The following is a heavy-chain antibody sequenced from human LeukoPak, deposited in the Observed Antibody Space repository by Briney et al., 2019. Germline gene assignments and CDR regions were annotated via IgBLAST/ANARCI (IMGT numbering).Heavy chain of an antibody. CDR2: IKQDGSEK. J-gene: IGHJ4*02. CDR3: AKVPAAAGSDY. V-gene: IGHV3-7*03. CDR1: GFTFSSYW. D-gene: IGHD6-13*01. Sequence: GGSLRLSCAASGFTFSSYWMSWVRQAPGKGLEWVANIKQDGSEKYYVDSVKGRFTISRDNAKNSLYLQMNSLRADDTAVYYCAKVPAAAGSDYWGQGTLVTVSS.